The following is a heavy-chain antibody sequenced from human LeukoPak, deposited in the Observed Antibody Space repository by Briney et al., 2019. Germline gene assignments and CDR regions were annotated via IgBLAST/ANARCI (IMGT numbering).Heavy chain of an antibody. V-gene: IGHV4-39*01. D-gene: IGHD5-18*01. J-gene: IGHJ6*02. CDR2: IYYSGST. CDR3: ARQRLRGNSYGSYGMDV. CDR1: DGSIRSSTYY. Sequence: SETLSLTCTVSDGSIRSSTYYWGWIRQPPGKGLEWIGSIYYSGSTYYNPSLKSRVTISVDTSKNQFSLKLSSVTAADTAVYYCARQRLRGNSYGSYGMDVWGQGTTVTASS.